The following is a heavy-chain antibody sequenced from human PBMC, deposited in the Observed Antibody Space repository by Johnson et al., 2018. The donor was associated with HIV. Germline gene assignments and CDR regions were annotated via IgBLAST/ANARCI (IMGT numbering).Heavy chain of an antibody. CDR2: IRYDGSSR. V-gene: IGHV3-30*02. CDR3: VKGDEVVAATSGFDI. J-gene: IGHJ3*02. D-gene: IGHD2-15*01. CDR1: GFTFSKYG. Sequence: QVRLVESGGGVVQPGGSLRLSCAASGFTFSKYGMHWVRQAPGTGLDWVAFIRYDGSSRYYANSVKGRFTISRDNSKSTLYLQMNSLRPEDTAVYYCVKGDEVVAATSGFDIWGQGIMVIVSS.